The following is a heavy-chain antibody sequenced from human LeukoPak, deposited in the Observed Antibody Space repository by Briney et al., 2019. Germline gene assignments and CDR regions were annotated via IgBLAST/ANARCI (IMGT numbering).Heavy chain of an antibody. CDR1: GVSVTTSGYY. Sequence: SETLSLTCTVFGVSVTTSGYYGAWIRQPPGRGLEWIGSISYSGITYYKPSLRGRVTISGDTAKNQFPLKLSSVTAADTAVYYCARHNDYASLMDVWGQGTTVTVSS. V-gene: IGHV4-39*01. CDR3: ARHNDYASLMDV. CDR2: ISYSGIT. J-gene: IGHJ6*02. D-gene: IGHD2-2*01.